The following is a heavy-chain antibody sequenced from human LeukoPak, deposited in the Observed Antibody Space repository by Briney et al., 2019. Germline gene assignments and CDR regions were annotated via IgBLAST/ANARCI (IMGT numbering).Heavy chain of an antibody. V-gene: IGHV3-48*03. D-gene: IGHD2-2*01. CDR2: ISSSGSTI. CDR3: ASLLVPADY. J-gene: IGHJ4*02. CDR1: GFTFSSYE. Sequence: PGGSLRLSCAASGFTFSSYEMNWVRQAPGKGLEWVSYISSSGSTIYYADSVKGRFTISRDNAKNSLHLQMNSLRAEDTAVYYCASLLVPADYWGQGTLVTVSS.